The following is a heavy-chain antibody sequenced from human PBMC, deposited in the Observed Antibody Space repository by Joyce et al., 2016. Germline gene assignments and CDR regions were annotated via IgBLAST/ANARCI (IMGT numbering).Heavy chain of an antibody. J-gene: IGHJ4*02. D-gene: IGHD6-19*01. V-gene: IGHV4-34*02. CDR2: ITNSGAT. Sequence: QVQLQQWGAGLLKTSETLSLTCAVYSGPFSGFFGSWVRQPPGKVLEWIGDITNSGATHYNPSLNSRLTMSLDTSRKEFSLKLSSVTVADTAIYYCARSQWLAPLMYWGQGTPVTVSS. CDR1: SGPFSGFF. CDR3: ARSQWLAPLMY.